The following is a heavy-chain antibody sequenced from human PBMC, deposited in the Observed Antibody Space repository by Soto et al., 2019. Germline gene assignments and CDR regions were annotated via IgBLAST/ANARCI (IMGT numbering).Heavy chain of an antibody. V-gene: IGHV3-64*01. CDR2: ISSNGGSK. D-gene: IGHD1-26*01. J-gene: IGHJ6*02. Sequence: PGGSLRLSCAASGFTFSSYAMHWVRQAPGKGLEYVSAISSNGGSKYYANTVKGRFTISRDNSKNKLYLQMNSLRAEDTAVYYCAKDRPSGSRPYYYGMDVWGQGTTVTVSS. CDR3: AKDRPSGSRPYYYGMDV. CDR1: GFTFSSYA.